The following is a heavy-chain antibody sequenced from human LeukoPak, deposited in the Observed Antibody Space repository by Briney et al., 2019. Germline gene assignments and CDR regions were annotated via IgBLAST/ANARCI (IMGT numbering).Heavy chain of an antibody. D-gene: IGHD3-10*01. CDR3: AKYYGSGTYALDH. V-gene: IGHV3-74*03. J-gene: IGHJ4*02. Sequence: GGSLRLSCAASGFTFSRYWMHWVRQAPGKGLMWVSRISPDGSTTLYADSVKGRFTVSRDNAKNTFYLQMNSLRAEDTAVYYCAKYYGSGTYALDHWGQGILVSVSS. CDR2: ISPDGSTT. CDR1: GFTFSRYW.